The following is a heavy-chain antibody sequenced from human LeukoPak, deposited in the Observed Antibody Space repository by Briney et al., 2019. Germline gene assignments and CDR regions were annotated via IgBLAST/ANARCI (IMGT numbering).Heavy chain of an antibody. CDR2: ISAYNGNT. J-gene: IGHJ5*02. CDR3: ARDLVWFGELFPFDH. D-gene: IGHD3-10*01. V-gene: IGHV1-18*01. Sequence: ASVTVSCKASGYTFTSYAISWVRQAPGQGLEWMGSISAYNGNTNYAQTLQGRVTMTTDTTTSTAYMELRSLRSDDTAVYYCARDLVWFGELFPFDHWGQGTLVTVPS. CDR1: GYTFTSYA.